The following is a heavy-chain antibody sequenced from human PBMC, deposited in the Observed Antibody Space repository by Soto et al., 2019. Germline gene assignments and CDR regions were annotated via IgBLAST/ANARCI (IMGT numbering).Heavy chain of an antibody. CDR2: INHSGST. Sequence: QVQLQQWGAGLLKPSETLSLTCAVYGGSFSGYYGSWIRQPPGKGLAWIGEINHSGSTNYNPSLKSRGTISVVSSQHQFSVKLGSVPAADTAVYYCARGEYGFWSGYSPFVYWGQGTLVTVCS. J-gene: IGHJ4*02. CDR3: ARGEYGFWSGYSPFVY. D-gene: IGHD3-3*01. CDR1: GGSFSGYY. V-gene: IGHV4-34*01.